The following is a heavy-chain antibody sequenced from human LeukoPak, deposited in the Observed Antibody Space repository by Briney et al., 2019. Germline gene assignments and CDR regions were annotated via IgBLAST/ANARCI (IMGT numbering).Heavy chain of an antibody. CDR3: AREEAPIEGDDAFDF. J-gene: IGHJ3*01. CDR1: GFSFTTYW. D-gene: IGHD3-16*01. V-gene: IGHV3-74*01. CDR2: INGDGSGI. Sequence: PGGSLRLSCAASGFSFTTYWMHWVRQAPGQGPVWVSRINGDGSGIAYADSVKGRFTISRDNAMHTLFLQMNSLSIEDTAVYYCAREEAPIEGDDAFDFWGQGAMVIVSS.